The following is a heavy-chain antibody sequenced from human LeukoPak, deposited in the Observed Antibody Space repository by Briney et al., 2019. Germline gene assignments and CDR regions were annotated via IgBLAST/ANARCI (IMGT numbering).Heavy chain of an antibody. V-gene: IGHV3-30*04. D-gene: IGHD2-2*01. CDR2: ISYDGSNK. Sequence: GRSLRLSCAASGFTFSSYAMHWVRQAPGKGLEWVAVISYDGSNKYYADSVKGRFTISRDNSKNTLYQQMNSLRAGDTAVYYCARDRGSTSSYGMDVWGKGTTVTVSS. CDR3: ARDRGSTSSYGMDV. CDR1: GFTFSSYA. J-gene: IGHJ6*04.